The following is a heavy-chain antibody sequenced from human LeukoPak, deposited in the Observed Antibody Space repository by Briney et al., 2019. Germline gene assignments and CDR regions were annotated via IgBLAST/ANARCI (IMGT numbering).Heavy chain of an antibody. CDR1: GFTFSSYG. CDR2: ISGSGGNT. V-gene: IGHV3-23*01. J-gene: IGHJ4*02. Sequence: GGTLRLSCAASGFTFSSYGMSWVRQAPGKGLEWVSTISGSGGNTYYADSVKGRFTISRDNSKNTLYLQMNSLRAEDTAVYYCARTNGYDYWGQGTLVTVSS. D-gene: IGHD5-24*01. CDR3: ARTNGYDY.